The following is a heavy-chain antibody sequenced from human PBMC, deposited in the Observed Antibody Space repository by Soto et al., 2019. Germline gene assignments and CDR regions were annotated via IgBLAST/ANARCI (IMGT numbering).Heavy chain of an antibody. CDR2: ISYDGSNK. D-gene: IGHD6-19*01. CDR3: ARSRRGAYSSGWYSPSGYYNYGIDV. V-gene: IGHV3-30-3*01. Sequence: GGSLRLSCAASGFTFSSYAMHWVRQAPGKGLEWVAVISYDGSNKYYADSVKGRFTISRDNSKNTLYLQMNSLRAEDTAMYYYARSRRGAYSSGWYSPSGYYNYGIDVWGQGTKVTVSS. J-gene: IGHJ6*02. CDR1: GFTFSSYA.